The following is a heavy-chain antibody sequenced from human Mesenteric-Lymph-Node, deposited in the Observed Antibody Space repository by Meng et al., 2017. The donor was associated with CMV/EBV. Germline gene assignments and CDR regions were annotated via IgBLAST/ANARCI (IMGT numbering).Heavy chain of an antibody. CDR3: AKKAGAGYSSSWYWDS. CDR2: ISWNSGSI. V-gene: IGHV3-9*01. J-gene: IGHJ4*02. CDR1: GFTFDDYA. Sequence: SLKISCAASGFTFDDYAMHWVRQAPGKGLEWVSGISWNSGSIGYADSVKGRFTISRDNAKNSLYLQMNSLRAEDTAMYYCAKKAGAGYSSSWYWDSWGQGTLVTVSS. D-gene: IGHD6-13*01.